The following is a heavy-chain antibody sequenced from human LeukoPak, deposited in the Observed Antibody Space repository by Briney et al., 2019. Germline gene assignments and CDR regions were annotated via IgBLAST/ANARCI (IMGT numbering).Heavy chain of an antibody. Sequence: GGSLRLSCAASGFTFSSFVMSWVRQAPEKGLEWVSAISGGGGRTYYADSVKGRFTISRDNSKNTLYLQMNSLRAEDTAVYYCAKGTGYCDSSGYDPFDIWGQGTMVTVSS. V-gene: IGHV3-23*01. J-gene: IGHJ3*02. CDR1: GFTFSSFV. CDR2: ISGGGGRT. CDR3: AKGTGYCDSSGYDPFDI. D-gene: IGHD3-22*01.